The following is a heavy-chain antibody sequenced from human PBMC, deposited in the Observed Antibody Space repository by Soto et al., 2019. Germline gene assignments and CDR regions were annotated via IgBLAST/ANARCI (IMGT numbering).Heavy chain of an antibody. CDR3: VRNSHGDD. Sequence: EVQLVESGGGLVQPGGSLRLSCAASGFSCSNNWMHWVRQAPGKGLVWVARIDGDGSNIGYSASVRGRFTISRDNAKSTLYLQLNSLRGDDTALYYCVRNSHGDDWGQGTLVTVSP. CDR1: GFSCSNNW. J-gene: IGHJ4*02. V-gene: IGHV3-74*01. CDR2: IDGDGSNI. D-gene: IGHD1-26*01.